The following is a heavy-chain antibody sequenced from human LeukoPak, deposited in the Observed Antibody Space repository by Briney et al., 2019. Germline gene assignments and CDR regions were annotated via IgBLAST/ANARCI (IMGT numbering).Heavy chain of an antibody. CDR2: ISESGSNT. D-gene: IGHD6-19*01. Sequence: GGSLRLSCAASGFTFSSYGMNWVRQAPGKGLEWVSSISESGSNTDYADSVKGRFTISRDNSKSTLYLQMNSLRAEDTAIYYCARQWLVNGWGQGTLVTVSS. V-gene: IGHV3-23*01. J-gene: IGHJ4*02. CDR3: ARQWLVNG. CDR1: GFTFSSYG.